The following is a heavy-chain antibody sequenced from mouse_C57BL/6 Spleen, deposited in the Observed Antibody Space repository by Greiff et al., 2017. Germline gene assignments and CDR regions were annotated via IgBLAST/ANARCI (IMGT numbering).Heavy chain of an antibody. CDR3: ARGPIYYDYDSFDY. D-gene: IGHD2-4*01. J-gene: IGHJ2*01. CDR2: ISYDGSN. V-gene: IGHV3-6*01. CDR1: GYSITSGYY. Sequence: EVKVEESGPGLVKPSQSLSLTCSVTGYSITSGYYWNWIRQFPGNKLEWMGYISYDGSNNYNPSLKNRISITRDTSKNQFFLKLNSVTTEDTATYYCARGPIYYDYDSFDYWGQGTTLTVSS.